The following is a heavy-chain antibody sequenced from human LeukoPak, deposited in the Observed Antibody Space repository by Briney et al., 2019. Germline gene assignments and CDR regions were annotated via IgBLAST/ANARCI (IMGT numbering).Heavy chain of an antibody. CDR1: GFTFSGYA. CDR3: ATLTHPIWFGESLLAY. CDR2: ISGSGGST. J-gene: IGHJ4*02. V-gene: IGHV3-23*01. D-gene: IGHD3-10*01. Sequence: GGSLRLSCAASGFTFSGYAMSWVRQAPGKGLEWVSAISGSGGSTYYADSLKGRVTISGDNSKNTLYLQMSSLRAEDTAVSYCATLTHPIWFGESLLAYWGQGPVVTVSS.